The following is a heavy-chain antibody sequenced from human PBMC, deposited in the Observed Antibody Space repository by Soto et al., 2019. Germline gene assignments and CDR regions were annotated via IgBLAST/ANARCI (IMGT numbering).Heavy chain of an antibody. CDR3: ARGDYYDTSGPFSDAFDI. D-gene: IGHD3-22*01. V-gene: IGHV3-7*04. Sequence: GGSLRLSCAASGFTFSSYGMHWVRQAPGKGLEWVANIKPDGSEKWYVDSVKGRFTISRDNAKNSLYLQMNSLRADDTAVYYCARGDYYDTSGPFSDAFDIWGQGTMVTVSS. CDR1: GFTFSSYG. J-gene: IGHJ3*02. CDR2: IKPDGSEK.